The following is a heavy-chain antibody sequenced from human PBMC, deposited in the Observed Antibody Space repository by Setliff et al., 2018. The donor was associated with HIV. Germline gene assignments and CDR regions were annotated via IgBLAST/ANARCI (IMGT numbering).Heavy chain of an antibody. D-gene: IGHD2-15*01. V-gene: IGHV1-69*13. J-gene: IGHJ6*03. Sequence: SVMVSCKASGGTFSSYAISWVRQAPGQGLEWMGGIIPIFGAANYAQKFQGRVTITADESTSTAYMELSSLRSEDTAVYYCARVDTPSYYYYYYMDVWGKGTTVTVSS. CDR3: ARVDTPSYYYYYYMDV. CDR2: IIPIFGAA. CDR1: GGTFSSYA.